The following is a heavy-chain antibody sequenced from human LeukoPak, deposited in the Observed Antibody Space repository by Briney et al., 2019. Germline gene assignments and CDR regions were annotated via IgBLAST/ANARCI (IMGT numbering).Heavy chain of an antibody. Sequence: SGGSLRLSCAASGLTVSSNYMSWVRQAPGKGLEWVSSISNVATHIFYADSVEGRFTISRDNAQNSLFLHMSSLRAEDTAVYYCAKNLYMPAPDTGPTYDGFDIWGQGTMVTVSS. V-gene: IGHV3-21*01. J-gene: IGHJ3*02. CDR2: ISNVATHI. CDR1: GLTVSSNY. CDR3: AKNLYMPAPDTGPTYDGFDI. D-gene: IGHD6-13*01.